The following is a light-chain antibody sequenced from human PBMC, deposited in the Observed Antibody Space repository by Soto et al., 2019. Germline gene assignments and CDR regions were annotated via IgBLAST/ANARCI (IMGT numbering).Light chain of an antibody. Sequence: DIQMTQSPSSLSASVGDRVTITCRASQSISSYLNWYQQKPGKAPKLLIYAASSWPSGVPSRFSGSGSGTEFTLTISSLQSEDFATYYCQQCNSTPLTFGGGTKVEIK. CDR3: QQCNSTPLT. CDR1: QSISSY. V-gene: IGKV1-39*01. CDR2: AAS. J-gene: IGKJ4*01.